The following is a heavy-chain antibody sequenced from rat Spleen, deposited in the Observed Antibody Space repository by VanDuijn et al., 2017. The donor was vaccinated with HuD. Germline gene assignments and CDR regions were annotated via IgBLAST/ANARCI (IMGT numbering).Heavy chain of an antibody. J-gene: IGHJ3*01. CDR1: GFTFSDYY. CDR3: TRHDYSGVITNWFAY. V-gene: IGHV5-7*01. Sequence: EVQLVESGGGLVQPGGSMNLSCAASGFTFSDYYMAWVRQAPTKGLEWVATISYDGGRNFYRDSVKGRFSISSDNAKTTLYLQMDSLRSEDAATYYCTRHDYSGVITNWFAYWGQGTLVTVSS. CDR2: ISYDGGRN. D-gene: IGHD4-4*01.